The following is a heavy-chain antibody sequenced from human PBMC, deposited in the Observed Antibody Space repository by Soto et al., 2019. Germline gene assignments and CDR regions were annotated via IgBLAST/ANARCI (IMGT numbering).Heavy chain of an antibody. D-gene: IGHD3-3*01. J-gene: IGHJ5*02. CDR1: GFTFSSYA. CDR2: ISYDGSNK. CDR3: ARDSTNYDFWSGYPIA. V-gene: IGHV3-30-3*01. Sequence: PGGSLRLSCAASGFTFSSYAMHWVRQAPGKGLEWVAVISYDGSNKYYADSVKGRFTISRDNSKNTLYLQMNSLRAEDTAVYYCARDSTNYDFWSGYPIAWGQGTLVTV.